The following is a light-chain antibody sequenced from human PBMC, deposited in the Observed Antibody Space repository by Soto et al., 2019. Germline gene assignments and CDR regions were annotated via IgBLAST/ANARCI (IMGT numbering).Light chain of an antibody. CDR3: SSHGGNSPYV. CDR2: EVN. J-gene: IGLJ1*01. CDR1: TGDIGNYNF. Sequence: QSALTQPPSASGSPGQSVAISCTGTTGDIGNYNFVSWYQQHPGKAPKLLIFEVNKRPSGVPDRFSGSKSDNTASLTVSGLQAEDEADYYCSSHGGNSPYVFGTGTKVTVL. V-gene: IGLV2-8*01.